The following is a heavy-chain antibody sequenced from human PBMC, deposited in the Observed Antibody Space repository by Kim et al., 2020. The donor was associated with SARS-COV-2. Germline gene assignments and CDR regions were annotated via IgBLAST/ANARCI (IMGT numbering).Heavy chain of an antibody. D-gene: IGHD3-22*01. Sequence: SETLSLTCTFSNASVSNYYWSWIRQPPGKGLEWVGYISYSGIANYNPSLKSRVTISLDTSNNQFSLKLTSATAADTAMYYCADGSSGYAYWGQGSLVTVS. CDR2: ISYSGIA. CDR1: NASVSNYY. CDR3: ADGSSGYAY. J-gene: IGHJ4*02. V-gene: IGHV4-59*02.